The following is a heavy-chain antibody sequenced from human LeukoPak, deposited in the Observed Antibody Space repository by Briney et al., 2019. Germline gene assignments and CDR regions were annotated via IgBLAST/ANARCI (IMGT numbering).Heavy chain of an antibody. Sequence: GGSLRLSCAASGFTFSSYSMNWVRQAPGKGLEWVSSISSSSSYIYYADSVKGRFTISRDNAKNSLYLQMNNLRAEDTAVYYCSREGTDGWFDPWRQGTLVTVSS. CDR2: ISSSSSYI. J-gene: IGHJ5*02. V-gene: IGHV3-21*01. CDR3: SREGTDGWFDP. CDR1: GFTFSSYS.